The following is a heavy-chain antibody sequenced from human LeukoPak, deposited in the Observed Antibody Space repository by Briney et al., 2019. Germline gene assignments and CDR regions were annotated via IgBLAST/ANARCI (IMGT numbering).Heavy chain of an antibody. D-gene: IGHD3-3*01. V-gene: IGHV4-39*01. CDR1: GVSISSSSYY. Sequence: PSETLSLTCTVSGVSISSSSYYWGWFRQPPGKGLEWIGSIYYSGSTYYNPSLKSRVTISVDTSKNQFSLKLSSVTAADTAVYYCASQRITIFGVFIHFDYWGQGTLVTVSS. J-gene: IGHJ4*02. CDR3: ASQRITIFGVFIHFDY. CDR2: IYYSGST.